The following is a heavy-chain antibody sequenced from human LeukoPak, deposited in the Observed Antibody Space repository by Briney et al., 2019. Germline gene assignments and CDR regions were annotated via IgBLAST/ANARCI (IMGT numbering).Heavy chain of an antibody. CDR3: ASSGSYRFDY. CDR2: ITASGTAM. D-gene: IGHD1-26*01. V-gene: IGHV3-48*02. CDR1: GFTFSSYS. J-gene: IGHJ4*02. Sequence: GGSLRLSCAASGFTFSSYSMNWVRQAPGKGLEWVSHITASGTAMFYADSVKGRFTISRDNAKNSLYLQINSLRDEDTAVYYCASSGSYRFDYWGQGTLVTVSS.